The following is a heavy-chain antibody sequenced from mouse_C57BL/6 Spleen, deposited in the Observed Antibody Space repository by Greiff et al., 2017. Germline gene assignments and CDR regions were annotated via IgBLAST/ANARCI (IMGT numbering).Heavy chain of an antibody. D-gene: IGHD1-1*01. J-gene: IGHJ4*01. CDR2: IYPGDGDT. CDR1: GYAFSSSW. Sequence: QVQLKESGPELVKPGASVKISCKASGYAFSSSWMNWVKPRPGKGLEWIGRIYPGDGDTSYNGKFKGKATLTADKSSSTAYMQLSSLTSEDSAVYFCANYGSEAMDYWGQGTSVTVSS. V-gene: IGHV1-82*01. CDR3: ANYGSEAMDY.